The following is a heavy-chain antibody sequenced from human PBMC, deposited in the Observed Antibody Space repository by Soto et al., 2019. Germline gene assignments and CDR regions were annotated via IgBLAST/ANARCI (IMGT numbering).Heavy chain of an antibody. D-gene: IGHD3-22*01. CDR3: TSPYYYDSSGYPKGDY. CDR2: IRSKANSYAT. CDR1: GFTFSGSA. J-gene: IGHJ4*02. V-gene: IGHV3-73*01. Sequence: GGSLRLSCAASGFTFSGSAMHWVRQASGKGLEWVGRIRSKANSYATAYATSVKGRFTISRDDSKNTAYLQMNSLKTEDTAVYYCTSPYYYDSSGYPKGDYWGQGTLVTVSS.